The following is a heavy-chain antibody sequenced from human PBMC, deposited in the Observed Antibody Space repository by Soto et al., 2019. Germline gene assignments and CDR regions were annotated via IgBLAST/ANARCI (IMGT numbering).Heavy chain of an antibody. J-gene: IGHJ3*02. V-gene: IGHV3-33*01. CDR3: ARDRRLNDAFDI. CDR1: GFTFSSYG. D-gene: IGHD6-19*01. CDR2: IWYDGSNK. Sequence: QVQLVESGGGVVQPGRSLRLSCAASGFTFSSYGMHWVRQAPGKGLEWVAVIWYDGSNKYYADSVKGRFTISRDNSKNTLYLQMYSLRAEDTAVYYCARDRRLNDAFDIWGQGTMVTVSS.